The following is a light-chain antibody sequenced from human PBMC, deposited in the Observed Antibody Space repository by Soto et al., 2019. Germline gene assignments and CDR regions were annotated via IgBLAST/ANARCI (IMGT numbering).Light chain of an antibody. J-gene: IGLJ3*02. CDR1: SSDVGAYNS. CDR2: EVS. CDR3: SSYTSSSTRV. V-gene: IGLV2-14*01. Sequence: QSALTQPASVSGSPGQSITISCTGTSSDVGAYNSVSWYQQHPGKAPKLMVYEVSNRPSGVSSRFSGSKSGNTASLTISGLQAEDEADYYCSSYTSSSTRVFGGGTKVTVL.